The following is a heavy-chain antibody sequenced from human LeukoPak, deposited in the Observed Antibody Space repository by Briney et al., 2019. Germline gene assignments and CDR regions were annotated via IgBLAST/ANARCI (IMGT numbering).Heavy chain of an antibody. V-gene: IGHV3-48*01. CDR3: ARDLQWLGRYFDL. D-gene: IGHD6-19*01. CDR2: ISSSSSTI. CDR1: GFPFSSYS. Sequence: GRSLRLSCAASGFPFSSYSMNWVRQAPGRGLEWVSYISSSSSTIFYADSVKGRFTISRDNAKNSLYLQMSSLRAEDTAVYYCARDLQWLGRYFDLWGRGTLVTVSS. J-gene: IGHJ2*01.